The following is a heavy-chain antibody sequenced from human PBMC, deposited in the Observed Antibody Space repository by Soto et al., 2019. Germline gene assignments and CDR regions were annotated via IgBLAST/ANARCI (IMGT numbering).Heavy chain of an antibody. CDR2: IYPSFTT. D-gene: IGHD1-26*01. CDR1: VGSISSSNW. V-gene: IGHV4-4*02. CDR3: AREGDKRGATKPFFVY. J-gene: IGHJ4*02. Sequence: SETLSLACAVSVGSISSSNWWTCVRLPPGKGLEWIGEIYPSFTTNYSRSLKSRVTMSVDKSKNQLSLQLNCVTAADTAMSYCAREGDKRGATKPFFVYWGQGALVTVSS.